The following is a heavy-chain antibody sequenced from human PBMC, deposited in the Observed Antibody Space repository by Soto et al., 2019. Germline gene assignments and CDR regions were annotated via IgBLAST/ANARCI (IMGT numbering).Heavy chain of an antibody. CDR3: AKVGYDTYGYYLRSLDY. V-gene: IGHV3-23*01. CDR1: GFTFSTNA. J-gene: IGHJ4*02. CDR2: ISGSANTI. D-gene: IGHD3-3*01. Sequence: PGGSLRLSCAASGFTFSTNAMSWVRQAPGMGLEFVSLISGSANTIYYADSAKGRFTISRDNSKNTVSLQMNSLRAEDTAVYYCAKVGYDTYGYYLRSLDYWGQGTLVTVSS.